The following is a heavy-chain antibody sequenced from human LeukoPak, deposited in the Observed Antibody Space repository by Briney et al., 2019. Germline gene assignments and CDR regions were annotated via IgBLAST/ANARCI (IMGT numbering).Heavy chain of an antibody. Sequence: SETLSLTCTVSGGSISSGDYYWSWIRQPPGKGLEWIGYIYYSGSTYYNPSLKSRVTISVDTSKNQFSLKLSSVTAADTAVYYCARFINPVDYDFWSGYVDYWGQGTLVTVSS. CDR3: ARFINPVDYDFWSGYVDY. CDR2: IYYSGST. CDR1: GGSISSGDYY. J-gene: IGHJ4*02. D-gene: IGHD3-3*01. V-gene: IGHV4-30-4*08.